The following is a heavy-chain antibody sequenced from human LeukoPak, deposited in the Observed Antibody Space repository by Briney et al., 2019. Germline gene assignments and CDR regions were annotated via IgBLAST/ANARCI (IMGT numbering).Heavy chain of an antibody. CDR3: ARELQGVTLAFNI. V-gene: IGHV4-61*08. J-gene: IGHJ3*02. D-gene: IGHD5-18*01. Sequence: SETLSLTCTVSGGSISSGGYYWSWIRQHPGKGLEWIGYIYYSGSTTYNPSLKSRVTISLDTSKNQFSLKLSSVTAADTAVYYCARELQGVTLAFNIWGQGTMVTVSS. CDR2: IYYSGST. CDR1: GGSISSGGYY.